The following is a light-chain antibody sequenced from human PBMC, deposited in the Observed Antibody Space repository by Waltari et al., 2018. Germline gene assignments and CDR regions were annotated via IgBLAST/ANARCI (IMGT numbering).Light chain of an antibody. CDR2: NNK. V-gene: IGLV1-44*01. Sequence: QSVLTQPPSASGTPGQRVTLSCFGSSSNTGHNIVSWYLQVPGPAPKPLIYNNKPRPSGVPERFSGSKSGTSASLAISWLQSEDEAEYSCAAWDDSLEGWVFGGGTRLTVL. CDR1: SSNTGHNI. J-gene: IGLJ3*02. CDR3: AAWDDSLEGWV.